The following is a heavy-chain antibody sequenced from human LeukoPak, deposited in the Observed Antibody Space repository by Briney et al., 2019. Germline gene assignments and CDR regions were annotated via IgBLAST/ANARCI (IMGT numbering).Heavy chain of an antibody. J-gene: IGHJ4*02. Sequence: PGGSLRLSCAASGFTFSSYAMSWVRQAPGKGLEWVSAISGSGGSTYYADSVKGRFTISRDNSKNTLYLRMNSLRAEDTAVYYCAKDLVVVPAAIDYWGQGTLVTVSS. CDR2: ISGSGGST. CDR3: AKDLVVVPAAIDY. CDR1: GFTFSSYA. D-gene: IGHD2-2*01. V-gene: IGHV3-23*01.